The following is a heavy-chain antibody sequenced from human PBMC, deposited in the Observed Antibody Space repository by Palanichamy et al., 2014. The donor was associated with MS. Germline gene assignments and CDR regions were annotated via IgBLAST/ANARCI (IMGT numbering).Heavy chain of an antibody. J-gene: IGHJ4*02. V-gene: IGHV1-3*01. Sequence: QVQLVQSGAEAKKPGASVKVSCKASGYTFATYAVHWVRQAPGQRLEWMGCITAGNGDTKYSQKFQGRVTITRDTSASTAYMELSSLRSEDTAVYYCARMYCSSTSCLYYFDYWGQGTLVTVSS. CDR2: ITAGNGDT. D-gene: IGHD2-2*01. CDR3: ARMYCSSTSCLYYFDY. CDR1: GYTFATYA.